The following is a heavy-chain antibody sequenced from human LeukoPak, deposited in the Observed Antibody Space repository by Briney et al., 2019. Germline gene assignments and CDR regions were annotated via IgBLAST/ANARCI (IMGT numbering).Heavy chain of an antibody. Sequence: GSLILSCAASGFTLSDYYMSWIRPAPGKGLEWVSYSSSSGSTIYYADSVKGRFAISRDNAKNSLYLQMNSLRAEDTAVYYCARRRDFIDYWGQGTLVTVSS. V-gene: IGHV3-11*01. D-gene: IGHD3/OR15-3a*01. CDR2: SSSSGSTI. CDR1: GFTLSDYY. CDR3: ARRRDFIDY. J-gene: IGHJ4*02.